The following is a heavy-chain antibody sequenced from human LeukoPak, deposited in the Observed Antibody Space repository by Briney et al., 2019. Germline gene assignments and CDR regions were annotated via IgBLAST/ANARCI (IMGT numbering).Heavy chain of an antibody. D-gene: IGHD1-26*01. Sequence: GESLQISCNGSGDSFTSYWMGWVGQMPGKGLEWMGIIYPGDSDTRYSPSFRGQVTISADKSISTAYLQWTSLKASDTAMYYCARENSGSFYSAGIDYWGQGTLVTVSS. J-gene: IGHJ4*02. CDR1: GDSFTSYW. CDR3: ARENSGSFYSAGIDY. CDR2: IYPGDSDT. V-gene: IGHV5-51*01.